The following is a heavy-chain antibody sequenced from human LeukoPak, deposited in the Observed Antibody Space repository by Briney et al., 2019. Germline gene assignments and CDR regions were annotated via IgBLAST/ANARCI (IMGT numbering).Heavy chain of an antibody. CDR2: IYSGGST. CDR3: VRDSSGYPEIH. J-gene: IGHJ4*02. Sequence: GGSLRLSCAASGFTVSSNYMSWVRQAPGKGLEWVSVIYSGGSTYYADSVKGRFTISRDNSKNTLYLQMNSLRAEDTAVYYCVRDSSGYPEIHWGQGTLVTVSS. V-gene: IGHV3-66*02. CDR1: GFTVSSNY. D-gene: IGHD3-22*01.